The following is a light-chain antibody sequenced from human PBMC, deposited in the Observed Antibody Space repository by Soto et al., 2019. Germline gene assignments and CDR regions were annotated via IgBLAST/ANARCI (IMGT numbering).Light chain of an antibody. J-gene: IGLJ2*01. CDR2: DVS. Sequence: QSALTPPASVSGSPGQSITISCTGTSSDVGGYNYVSWYQQHPGKAPKLMIYDVSNRPSGVSKRFSGSKSGNTASLTISGLQAEDEADYYCSSYTSSSTPVFGGGTKLTVL. CDR3: SSYTSSSTPV. CDR1: SSDVGGYNY. V-gene: IGLV2-14*01.